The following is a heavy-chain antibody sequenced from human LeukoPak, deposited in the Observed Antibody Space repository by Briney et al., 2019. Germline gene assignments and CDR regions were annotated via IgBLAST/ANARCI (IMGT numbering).Heavy chain of an antibody. V-gene: IGHV4-59*01. Sequence: PSETLSLTCTVSGGFISSYYYSWIRQPPGKGLEWIGYIFYSGSTNYNPSLKSRVTISVDTSKNQFSLKLSSVTAADTAVYYCARDIDSSGYYFDYWGQGTLVTVSS. CDR2: IFYSGST. CDR1: GGFISSYY. J-gene: IGHJ4*02. D-gene: IGHD3-22*01. CDR3: ARDIDSSGYYFDY.